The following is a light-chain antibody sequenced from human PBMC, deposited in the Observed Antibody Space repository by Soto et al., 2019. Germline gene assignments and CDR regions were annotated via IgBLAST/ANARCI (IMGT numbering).Light chain of an antibody. CDR2: GAS. J-gene: IGKJ1*01. Sequence: EIVMTQSPATLSVSPGERATLSCRASQSVSSNLAWYQQKPGQAPRLLIYGASTRATGIPARFNGSGSGTDFTLTIRSLQAEDFAVSYWQQYNNWWTFGQGTKVEIK. CDR3: QQYNNWWT. V-gene: IGKV3-15*01. CDR1: QSVSSN.